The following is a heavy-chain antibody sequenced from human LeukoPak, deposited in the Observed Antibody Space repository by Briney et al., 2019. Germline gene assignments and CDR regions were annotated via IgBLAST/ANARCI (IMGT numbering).Heavy chain of an antibody. CDR1: GFTFSNYA. CDR3: ARGGCSSTSCARFDP. Sequence: GGSLRLSCVASGFTFSNYAMTWVRQAPGKGLEWVSGISASGGSTYYADSVKGRFTISRDNSKNTLYLQMISLGAEDTAVCYCARGGCSSTSCARFDPWGQGTLVTVSS. D-gene: IGHD2-2*01. CDR2: ISASGGST. V-gene: IGHV3-23*01. J-gene: IGHJ5*02.